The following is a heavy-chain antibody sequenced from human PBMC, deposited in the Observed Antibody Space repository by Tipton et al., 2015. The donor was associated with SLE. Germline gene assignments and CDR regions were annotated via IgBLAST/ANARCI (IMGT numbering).Heavy chain of an antibody. CDR1: GGSISSYY. CDR3: ARALGTSRWPLFGL. J-gene: IGHJ4*02. Sequence: TLSLTCTVSGGSISSYYWSWIRQPPGKGLEWIGYIYYSGSTNCNPSLKSRVTISVDTSKNQFSLKLSSVTTADTAVYYCARALGTSRWPLFGLWGQGTLVTVSS. CDR2: IYYSGST. V-gene: IGHV4-59*01. D-gene: IGHD1-1*01.